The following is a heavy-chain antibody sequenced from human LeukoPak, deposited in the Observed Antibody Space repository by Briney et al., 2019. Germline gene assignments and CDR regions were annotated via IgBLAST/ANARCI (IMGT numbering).Heavy chain of an antibody. Sequence: PGGSLRLSCAASGFTFSSYGMHWVRQAPGKGLEWVAFIRYDGSNKHYADPVKGRFTISRDNSKNTLYLQMNSLRAEDTAVYYCAKELRYFDWLSPFDYWGQGTLVTVSS. D-gene: IGHD3-9*01. CDR2: IRYDGSNK. V-gene: IGHV3-30*02. CDR3: AKELRYFDWLSPFDY. J-gene: IGHJ4*02. CDR1: GFTFSSYG.